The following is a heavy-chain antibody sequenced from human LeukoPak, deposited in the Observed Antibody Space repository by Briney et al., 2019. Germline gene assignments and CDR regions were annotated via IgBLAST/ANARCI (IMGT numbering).Heavy chain of an antibody. D-gene: IGHD2-21*02. Sequence: PGGSLRLSCAASGSTFSSDGLNWVRQAPGKGLEWISYISTRSIHIYYADSVKGRFTVSRDDAKNSLYLQMNGLRVEDTAVYYCARGYCGGDCYGDWGQGTLVTVSP. J-gene: IGHJ4*02. V-gene: IGHV3-21*01. CDR2: ISTRSIHI. CDR3: ARGYCGGDCYGD. CDR1: GSTFSSDG.